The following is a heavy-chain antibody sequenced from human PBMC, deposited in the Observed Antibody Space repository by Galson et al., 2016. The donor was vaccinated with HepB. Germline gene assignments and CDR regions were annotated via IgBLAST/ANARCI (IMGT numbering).Heavy chain of an antibody. D-gene: IGHD4/OR15-4a*01. J-gene: IGHJ4*02. Sequence: TLSLTCTVSGDSISRSPSSWSWVRQPAGKGLEWIGRIYFSGTTHYNPSLWSRVSISLDTSKNQFSLKLTSVTAADTAVYYCATGEDYGHSDFDYWGQGTLVTVSS. CDR1: GDSISRSPSS. V-gene: IGHV4-61*02. CDR2: IYFSGTT. CDR3: ATGEDYGHSDFDY.